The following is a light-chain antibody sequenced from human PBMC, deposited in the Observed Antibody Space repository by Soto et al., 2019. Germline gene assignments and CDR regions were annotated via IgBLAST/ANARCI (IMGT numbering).Light chain of an antibody. J-gene: IGKJ1*01. CDR3: QQRSSGWT. Sequence: ENVLTQSPATLSLSPWDRATLSCRASQSVRSYLAWYQQKPGQAPRLLISDASNRATGVPARFSGSGSGTDFTLTIGSLEPEDFAVYYCQQRSSGWTFGPGTKVEI. CDR2: DAS. V-gene: IGKV3-11*01. CDR1: QSVRSY.